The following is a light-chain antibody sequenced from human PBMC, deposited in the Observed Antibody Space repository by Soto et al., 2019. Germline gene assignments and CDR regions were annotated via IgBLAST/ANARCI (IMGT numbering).Light chain of an antibody. CDR3: QQYNNWPYT. V-gene: IGKV3-15*01. J-gene: IGKJ2*01. CDR2: GAS. CDR1: QRVGSN. Sequence: EIVMTQSPATLFVSPGERATLSCRASQRVGSNFAWYRQKPGQAPTLLIYGASTRATGIPARFSGSVSGTEFTLTISSLQSEDFAVYYCQQYNNWPYTFGQGTKLEIK.